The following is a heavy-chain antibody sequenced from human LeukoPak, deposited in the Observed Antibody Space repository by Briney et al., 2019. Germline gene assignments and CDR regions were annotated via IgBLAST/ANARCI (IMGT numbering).Heavy chain of an antibody. Sequence: SETLSLTCTVSGGSISSYYWSWIRQPPGKGLEWIGYIYHSGSTIYNPSLKSRVTISVDTSKNQFSLKLSSVTAADTAVYYCARAPTSYDFWSGPSDYWGQGTLVTVSS. CDR1: GGSISSYY. CDR3: ARAPTSYDFWSGPSDY. CDR2: IYHSGST. V-gene: IGHV4-59*12. J-gene: IGHJ4*02. D-gene: IGHD3-3*01.